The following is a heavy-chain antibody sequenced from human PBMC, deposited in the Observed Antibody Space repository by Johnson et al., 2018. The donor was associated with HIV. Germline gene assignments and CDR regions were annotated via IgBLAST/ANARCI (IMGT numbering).Heavy chain of an antibody. Sequence: VQLVESGGGLVQPGGSLRLSCAASGFTVGSNYMNWVRQAPGKGLEWVSVIYSGGSTYYTDSVKGRFTISRDNSKNMVYLQMNSLRADDTAVYYCAREGIWYCSGGSCYDAFDIWGQGTMVTVSS. V-gene: IGHV3-66*01. CDR3: AREGIWYCSGGSCYDAFDI. J-gene: IGHJ3*02. CDR1: GFTVGSNY. CDR2: IYSGGST. D-gene: IGHD2-15*01.